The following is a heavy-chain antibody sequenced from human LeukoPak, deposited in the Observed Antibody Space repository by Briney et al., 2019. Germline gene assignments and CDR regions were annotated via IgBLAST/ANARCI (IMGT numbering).Heavy chain of an antibody. J-gene: IGHJ4*02. CDR3: ARKANCISGSCRYFDY. V-gene: IGHV4-59*01. CDR1: GGSISRYY. Sequence: SETLSLTCTVSGGSISRYYWSWIRQPPGKGLEWIWYIYYSGTTDYNPSLKSRLTMSVDTSKNQFSLKLSSVTAADTAVYYCARKANCISGSCRYFDYWGQGTPVTVSS. CDR2: IYYSGTT. D-gene: IGHD2-21*01.